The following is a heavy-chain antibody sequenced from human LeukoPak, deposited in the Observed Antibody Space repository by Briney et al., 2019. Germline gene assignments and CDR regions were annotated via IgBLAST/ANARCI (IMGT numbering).Heavy chain of an antibody. J-gene: IGHJ4*02. CDR3: AKGLGSGSYYLDY. Sequence: QPGGSLRLSCAASGFTFTSYAMTWVRQAPGKGLEWVSAISGSGGSTYYADSVKGRFTISRDNSKNTLYLQMNSLRAEDTAVYYCAKGLGSGSYYLDYWGQGTLVTVSS. V-gene: IGHV3-23*01. CDR2: ISGSGGST. CDR1: GFTFTSYA. D-gene: IGHD3-10*01.